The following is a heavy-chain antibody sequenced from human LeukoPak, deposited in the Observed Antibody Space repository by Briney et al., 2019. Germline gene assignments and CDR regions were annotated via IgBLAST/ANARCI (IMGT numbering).Heavy chain of an antibody. CDR3: AKGRGGDYSYGSYYFDH. Sequence: GGSLRLSCAASGFTFRSYWMSWVRQAPGKGLEWVSAISGSGGSTYYADSVKGRFTISRDNSKSTLYLQMNSLRTEDTAVYYCAKGRGGDYSYGSYYFDHWGQETPVTVSS. V-gene: IGHV3-23*01. D-gene: IGHD5-18*01. CDR1: GFTFRSYW. CDR2: ISGSGGST. J-gene: IGHJ4*02.